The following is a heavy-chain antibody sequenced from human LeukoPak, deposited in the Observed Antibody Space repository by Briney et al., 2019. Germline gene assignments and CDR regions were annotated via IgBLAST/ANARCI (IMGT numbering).Heavy chain of an antibody. J-gene: IGHJ4*02. Sequence: SETLSLTCTVSGYSISSGYYWGWIRQPPGKGLEWIGSIYHSGSTYYNPSLKSRVTISVDTSKNQFSLKLSSVTAADTAVYYCARVDKGGLDYWGQGTLVTVSS. CDR2: IYHSGST. CDR3: ARVDKGGLDY. D-gene: IGHD3-16*01. CDR1: GYSISSGYY. V-gene: IGHV4-38-2*02.